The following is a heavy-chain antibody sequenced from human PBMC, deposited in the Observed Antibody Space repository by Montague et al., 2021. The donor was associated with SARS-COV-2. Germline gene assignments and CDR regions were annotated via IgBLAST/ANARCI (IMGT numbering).Heavy chain of an antibody. Sequence: SETLSLTCTVSGGSISSSSYYWGWIRQPPGKGLEWIGSIYYSGSTYYNPSLKSRVTISVDTTKNQFSLKLSSVTAADTAVYYCARHPRGYYDYVWGSPPYCFDYWGQGTLVTVSS. J-gene: IGHJ4*02. CDR3: ARHPRGYYDYVWGSPPYCFDY. D-gene: IGHD3-16*01. CDR1: GGSISSSSYY. V-gene: IGHV4-39*01. CDR2: IYYSGST.